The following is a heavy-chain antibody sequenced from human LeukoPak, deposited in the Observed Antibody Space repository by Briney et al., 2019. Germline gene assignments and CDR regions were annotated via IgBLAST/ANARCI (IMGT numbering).Heavy chain of an antibody. CDR1: GGTFSSYC. J-gene: IGHJ4*02. CDR2: IIPIFGTA. V-gene: IGHV1-69*13. Sequence: ASVKVSCKASGGTFSSYCFTWVRQAPGQGLEWMGGIIPIFGTANYAQKFQGRVTITADESTSTAYMELSSLRSEDTAVYYCASRKPRMVRGVITLDYWGQGTLVTVSS. D-gene: IGHD3-10*01. CDR3: ASRKPRMVRGVITLDY.